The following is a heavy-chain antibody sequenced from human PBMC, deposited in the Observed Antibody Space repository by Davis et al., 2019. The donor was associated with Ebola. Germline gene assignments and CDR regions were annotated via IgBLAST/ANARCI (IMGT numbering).Heavy chain of an antibody. CDR1: GFTFDDYA. CDR2: ISWDGGST. V-gene: IGHV3-43D*03. CDR3: ARYCGGDCYRLYYYGMDV. D-gene: IGHD2-21*02. J-gene: IGHJ6*02. Sequence: PGGSLRLSCAASGFTFDDYAMHWVRQAPGKGLEWVSLISWDGGSTYYADSVKGRFTISRDNSKNSLYLQMNSLRAEDTAVYYCARYCGGDCYRLYYYGMDVWGQGTTVTVSS.